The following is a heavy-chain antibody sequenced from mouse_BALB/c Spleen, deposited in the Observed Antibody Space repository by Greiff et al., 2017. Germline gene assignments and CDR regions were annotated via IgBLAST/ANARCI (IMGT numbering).Heavy chain of an antibody. CDR2: INPYNDGT. Sequence: EVQLQQSGPELVKPGASVKMSCKASGYSFTSYVMNWVKQKPGQGLEWIGHINPYNDGTKYNEKFKGKATLTSDKSSSTAYMELSSLTAEDSAVYYAAGGGSGAMDYWGQGTSVTVSS. D-gene: IGHD1-1*01. CDR3: AGGGSGAMDY. V-gene: IGHV1-14*01. CDR1: GYSFTSYV. J-gene: IGHJ4*01.